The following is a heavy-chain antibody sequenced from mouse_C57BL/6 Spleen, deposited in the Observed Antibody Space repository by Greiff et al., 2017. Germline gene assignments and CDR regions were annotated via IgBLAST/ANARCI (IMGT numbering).Heavy chain of an antibody. CDR3: ARSPNYDGYSFYAMDY. Sequence: QVQLQQPGAELVMPGASVKLSCKASGYTFTSYWMHWVKQRPGQGLEWIGEIDPSDSYTNYNQKFKGKSTLTVDKSSSTAYMQLSSLTSEDSAVYYCARSPNYDGYSFYAMDYWGQGTSVTVSS. CDR2: IDPSDSYT. D-gene: IGHD2-3*01. CDR1: GYTFTSYW. J-gene: IGHJ4*01. V-gene: IGHV1-69*01.